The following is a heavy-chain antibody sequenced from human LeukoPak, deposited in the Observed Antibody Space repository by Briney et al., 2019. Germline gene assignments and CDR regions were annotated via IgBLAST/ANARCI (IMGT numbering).Heavy chain of an antibody. V-gene: IGHV4-59*12. CDR2: IYYSGST. J-gene: IGHJ6*03. Sequence: PSETLSLTCTVSGGSISSYYWSWIRQPPGKGLEWIGYIYYSGSTNYNPSLKSRVTISVDTSKNQFSLKLSSVTAADTAVYYCARVPVLRYFDWLSNNYYYYYMDVWGKGTTVTVSS. D-gene: IGHD3-9*01. CDR3: ARVPVLRYFDWLSNNYYYYYMDV. CDR1: GGSISSYY.